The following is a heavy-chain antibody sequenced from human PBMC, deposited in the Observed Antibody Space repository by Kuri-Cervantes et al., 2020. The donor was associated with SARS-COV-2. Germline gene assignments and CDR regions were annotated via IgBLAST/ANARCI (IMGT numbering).Heavy chain of an antibody. CDR1: GFTFTTYA. D-gene: IGHD3-22*01. J-gene: IGHJ4*02. CDR3: AKDEHYDSRTELLFDY. Sequence: GGSLRLSCEASGFTFTTYAMNWVRQAPGKGLEWVSIISGSADSTFYADSVKGRFTISRDNSKNTLYLQMNSLRAEDTAVYYCAKDEHYDSRTELLFDYWGQGTLVTVSS. CDR2: ISGSADST. V-gene: IGHV3-23*01.